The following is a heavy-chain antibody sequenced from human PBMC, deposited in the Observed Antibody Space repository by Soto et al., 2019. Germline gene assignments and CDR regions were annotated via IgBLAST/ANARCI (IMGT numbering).Heavy chain of an antibody. CDR1: GGTFSSYA. CDR2: IIPIFGTA. Sequence: QVQLVQSGAEVKKPGSSVKVSCKASGGTFSSYAISWVRQAPGQGLEWMGGIIPIFGTANYAQKFQGRVTITAEESTSTAYMELSSLRSEDTAVYYCARELRGYSYGPGYFDYWGQGTLVTVSS. CDR3: ARELRGYSYGPGYFDY. J-gene: IGHJ4*02. D-gene: IGHD5-18*01. V-gene: IGHV1-69*12.